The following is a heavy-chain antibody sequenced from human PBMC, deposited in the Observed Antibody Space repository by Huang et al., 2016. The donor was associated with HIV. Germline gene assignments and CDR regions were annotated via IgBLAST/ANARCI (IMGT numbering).Heavy chain of an antibody. Sequence: QVQLYQWGAGPLRPSETLSLTCGVSGGSLHGYYWNWLRQSPGRGLEWIGEVNHGGRTKYNPSLKGRVTRSVDTSKIQFSLNLTSVTATDTADYYCATSRSGSGWFLDIWGRGTLVSVS. CDR3: ATSRSGSGWFLDI. CDR1: GGSLHGYY. CDR2: VNHGGRT. V-gene: IGHV4-34*01. J-gene: IGHJ2*01. D-gene: IGHD6-19*01.